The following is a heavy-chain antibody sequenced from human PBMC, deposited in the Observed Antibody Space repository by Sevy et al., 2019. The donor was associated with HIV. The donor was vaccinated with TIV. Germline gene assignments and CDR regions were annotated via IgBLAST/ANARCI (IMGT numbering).Heavy chain of an antibody. D-gene: IGHD2-8*01. CDR2: LSFGCGEI. Sequence: GGSLRLSCAASGFTFSKYSMSWVRQPPGKGLEWVSTLSFGCGEINYADSVKGRFTLSRDNSKSSVYLQMNNLRPEDTAVYSCAREGCTKPHDYWGQGTLVTVSS. CDR1: GFTFSKYS. CDR3: AREGCTKPHDY. J-gene: IGHJ4*02. V-gene: IGHV3-23*01.